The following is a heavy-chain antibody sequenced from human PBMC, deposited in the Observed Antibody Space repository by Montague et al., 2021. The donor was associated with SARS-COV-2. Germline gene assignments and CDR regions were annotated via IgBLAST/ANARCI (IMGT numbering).Heavy chain of an antibody. Sequence: SLRLSCAASGFTFNTYAMSWVRQAPGKGLEWVSLIYSEGTSTYSADSVKGRFTISRDNSKNTLYLQMNSLRAEDTAVYYCARDLAVVAATPFDYWGRGTLVTVSS. CDR1: GFTFNTYA. V-gene: IGHV3-23*03. CDR2: IYSEGTST. J-gene: IGHJ4*02. D-gene: IGHD2-15*01. CDR3: ARDLAVVAATPFDY.